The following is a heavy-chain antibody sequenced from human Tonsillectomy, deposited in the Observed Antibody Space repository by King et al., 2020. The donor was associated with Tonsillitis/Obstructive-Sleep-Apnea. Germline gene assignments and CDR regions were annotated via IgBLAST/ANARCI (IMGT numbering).Heavy chain of an antibody. D-gene: IGHD3-22*01. V-gene: IGHV3-30*04. Sequence: VQLVESGGGVVQPGRSLRLSCAASGLTFSSYAMHWVRQAPGKGLEWVAVISYDGSNKYYADSVKGRFTISRDNSKNTLYLQMNSLRAEDTAVYYCARDPGYYDSSGYHPYGMDVWGQGTTVTVSS. CDR2: ISYDGSNK. CDR1: GLTFSSYA. CDR3: ARDPGYYDSSGYHPYGMDV. J-gene: IGHJ6*02.